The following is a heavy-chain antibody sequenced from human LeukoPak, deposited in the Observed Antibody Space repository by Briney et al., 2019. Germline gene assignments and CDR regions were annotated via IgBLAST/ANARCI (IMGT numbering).Heavy chain of an antibody. CDR1: GFAFSDFG. CDR3: ARADQWGDYYFDY. D-gene: IGHD2-21*01. Sequence: PGGSLRLSCAASGFAFSDFGMHWVRQAPGKGLEWVAFIRYDDSYIYYRDSVKGRFTISRDNSKNTLFLQMNSLRVDDTAVYYCARADQWGDYYFDYWGQGTLVTVSS. V-gene: IGHV3-30*02. J-gene: IGHJ4*02. CDR2: IRYDDSYI.